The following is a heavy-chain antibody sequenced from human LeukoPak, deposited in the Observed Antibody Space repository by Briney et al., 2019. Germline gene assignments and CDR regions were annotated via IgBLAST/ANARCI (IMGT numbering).Heavy chain of an antibody. D-gene: IGHD1-26*01. J-gene: IGHJ4*02. V-gene: IGHV3-48*02. Sequence: GGSLRLSCAASGFTFSSYNMNWVRQAPGKGLEWVSYISSSSSPLFYAHSVQGRFTSSRDNAKNSLYLQMNSLRDEDTAVYYCARGGTYCPDYWGQGTLVTVSS. CDR2: ISSSSSPL. CDR1: GFTFSSYN. CDR3: ARGGTYCPDY.